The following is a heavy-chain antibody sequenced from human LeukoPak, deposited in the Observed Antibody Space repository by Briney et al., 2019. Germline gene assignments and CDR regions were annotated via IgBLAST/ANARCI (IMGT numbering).Heavy chain of an antibody. J-gene: IGHJ5*02. CDR2: INPNSGGT. Sequence: GASVTVSYKASGYTFTGYYMHWVRQAPGQGLEWMGWINPNSGGTNYAQKFQGRVTMTRDTSISTAYMELSRLRSDDTAVYYCARDEGGIAVAGTFSWFDPWGQGTLVTVSS. V-gene: IGHV1-2*02. CDR3: ARDEGGIAVAGTFSWFDP. CDR1: GYTFTGYY. D-gene: IGHD6-19*01.